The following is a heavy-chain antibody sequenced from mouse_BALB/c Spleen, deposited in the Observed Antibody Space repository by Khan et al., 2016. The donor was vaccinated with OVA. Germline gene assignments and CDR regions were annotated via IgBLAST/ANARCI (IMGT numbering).Heavy chain of an antibody. J-gene: IGHJ2*01. Sequence: EVQLQQSGPELVKPGTSVKISCKASGYTFTDYTMDWVKQSHGKSLEWIGDINPNNGDTFYNQKFKDKAALTVDKSSSTAFMELRSLTSEDTAVYYGARTGYGSLGYWGQGTTLTVSS. D-gene: IGHD1-1*01. CDR2: INPNNGDT. V-gene: IGHV1-18*01. CDR1: GYTFTDYT. CDR3: ARTGYGSLGY.